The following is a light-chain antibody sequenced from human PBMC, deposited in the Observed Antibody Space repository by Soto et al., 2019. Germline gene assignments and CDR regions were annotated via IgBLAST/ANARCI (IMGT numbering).Light chain of an antibody. CDR1: QNISNY. J-gene: IGKJ1*01. Sequence: EIPMTQSPAPLSGAXGDRVTIPCRASQNISNYLNWYQQRPGKAPNLLIYAASLLRTGVPSRFSGSGSGTDFTLTISSLQPEDFATYYCQQYNTYPWTFGQGTKVDIK. CDR3: QQYNTYPWT. CDR2: AAS. V-gene: IGKV1-39*01.